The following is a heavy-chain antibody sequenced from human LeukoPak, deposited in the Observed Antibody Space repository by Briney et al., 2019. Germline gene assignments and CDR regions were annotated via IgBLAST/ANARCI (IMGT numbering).Heavy chain of an antibody. J-gene: IGHJ5*02. Sequence: GRSLRLSCAASGFTFSSYGMHWVRQAPGKGLEWVAVISYDGSNKYHADSVKGRFTISRDNSKNTLYLQMNSLRAEDTAVYYCAKAAYDCSSTSCYGPGGFDPWGQGTLVTVSS. CDR2: ISYDGSNK. D-gene: IGHD2-2*01. CDR1: GFTFSSYG. V-gene: IGHV3-30*18. CDR3: AKAAYDCSSTSCYGPGGFDP.